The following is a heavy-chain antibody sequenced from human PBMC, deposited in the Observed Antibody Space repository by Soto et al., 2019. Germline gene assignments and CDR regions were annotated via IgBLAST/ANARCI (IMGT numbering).Heavy chain of an antibody. Sequence: PGGSLLLSWIVSGGPIRKYVMHWVRKPPGKGLEWVALISDDGDKRYYADSVRGRLIISRDNSKDTLYLQMNSLGPDDTAVYFCAKARVRIVGANSFDYWGQGNSVTVSS. CDR2: ISDDGDKR. D-gene: IGHD1-26*01. V-gene: IGHV3-30*18. J-gene: IGHJ4*02. CDR3: AKARVRIVGANSFDY. CDR1: GGPIRKYV.